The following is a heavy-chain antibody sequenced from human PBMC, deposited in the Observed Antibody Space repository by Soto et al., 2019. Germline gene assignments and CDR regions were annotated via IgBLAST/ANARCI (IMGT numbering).Heavy chain of an antibody. D-gene: IGHD3-16*02. V-gene: IGHV1-8*01. J-gene: IGHJ4*02. CDR3: ARLHYDYIWGSYRYFDY. Sequence: ASVKVSCKASGYTFTSYDINWVRQATGQGFEWMGWMNPNSGNTGYAQKFQGRVTMTRNTSISTAYMELSSLRSEDTAVYYCARLHYDYIWGSYRYFDYRGQGPLVTVSS. CDR1: GYTFTSYD. CDR2: MNPNSGNT.